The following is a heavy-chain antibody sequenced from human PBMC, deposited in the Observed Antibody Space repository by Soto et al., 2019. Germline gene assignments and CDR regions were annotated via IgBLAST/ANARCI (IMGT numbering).Heavy chain of an antibody. V-gene: IGHV3-11*01. D-gene: IGHD3-10*01. J-gene: IGHJ4*02. Sequence: PGGSLRLSCGASGFTFSDHSMTWIRQAPGKGLEWVSSISGSGTAIYYTDSVKGRFTISRANADNSVFLQMNSLRAEDAAVYYCARGQKLLFFGEKPWGQGTLVTVSS. CDR3: ARGQKLLFFGEKP. CDR2: ISGSGTAI. CDR1: GFTFSDHS.